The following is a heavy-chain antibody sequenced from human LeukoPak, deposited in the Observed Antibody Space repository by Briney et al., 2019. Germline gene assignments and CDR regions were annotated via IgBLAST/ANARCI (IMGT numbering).Heavy chain of an antibody. CDR1: GASISSSSYY. J-gene: IGHJ4*02. CDR3: ARGQYFFDSTAYFDY. CDR2: IYYSGST. Sequence: PSETLSLTCTVSGASISSSSYYWGWIRQPPGKGLEWIGSIYYSGSTYYNPSLRSRVTISVDTSRNQFSLRLSSLTAADTAVYYCARGQYFFDSTAYFDYWGQGTLVTVSS. D-gene: IGHD2-21*02. V-gene: IGHV4-39*01.